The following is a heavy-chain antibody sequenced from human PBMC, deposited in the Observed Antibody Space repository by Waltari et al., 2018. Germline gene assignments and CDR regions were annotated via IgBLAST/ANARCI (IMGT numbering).Heavy chain of an antibody. CDR2: IYTSGST. CDR1: GGSISSYY. V-gene: IGHV4-4*07. CDR3: ARDLRWRFGERDYMDV. J-gene: IGHJ6*03. Sequence: QVQLQESGPGLVKPSETLSLTCTVSGGSISSYYWSWIRQPAGKGLEWIGRIYTSGSTNYNPSLKSRVTMSVDTSKNQFSLKLSSVTAADTAVYYCARDLRWRFGERDYMDVWGKGTTVTVSS. D-gene: IGHD3-10*01.